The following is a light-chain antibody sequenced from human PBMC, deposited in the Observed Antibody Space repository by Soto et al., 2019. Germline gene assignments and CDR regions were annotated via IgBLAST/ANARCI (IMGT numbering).Light chain of an antibody. CDR2: GAS. V-gene: IGKV3-20*01. J-gene: IGKJ2*02. CDR3: QQYGSSPRT. CDR1: QSVSSSY. Sequence: EIVLTQSPGTLSLSPGERATLSCRASQSVSSSYLAWYQQKPGQAPRLLIYGASSRATGIPDSFSGSGSGTDFTLTISRLEPVDFAVYYCQQYGSSPRTFGQGTKLEIK.